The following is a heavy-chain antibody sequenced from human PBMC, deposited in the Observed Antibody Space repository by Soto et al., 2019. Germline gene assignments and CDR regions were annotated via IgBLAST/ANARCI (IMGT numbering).Heavy chain of an antibody. CDR2: IKPDGSEK. CDR1: GFTFSSHW. Sequence: GGSLRLSCAASGFTFSSHWMSWVRQAPGKGLEWVANIKPDGSEKWYVDSVKGRFTINPDTSNNQLSLQLNSVTPDDTAVYYCVRLIGNSWLDSWGQGTLVTVSS. J-gene: IGHJ5*01. D-gene: IGHD3-16*01. CDR3: VRLIGNSWLDS. V-gene: IGHV3-7*02.